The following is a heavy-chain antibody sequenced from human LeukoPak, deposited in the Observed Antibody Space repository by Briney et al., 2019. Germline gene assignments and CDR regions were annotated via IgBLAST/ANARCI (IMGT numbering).Heavy chain of an antibody. V-gene: IGHV4-34*01. Sequence: SETLSLTCAVYGGSFSGYYWSWIRQSPGKGLEWIGEITHSGSTNYNPSLKSRVTILVDTSKNQFSLQLSSVTAADTAVYYCARTSIAADGSWWFDPWGRGTLVTVSS. J-gene: IGHJ5*02. CDR3: ARTSIAADGSWWFDP. CDR2: ITHSGST. D-gene: IGHD6-13*01. CDR1: GGSFSGYY.